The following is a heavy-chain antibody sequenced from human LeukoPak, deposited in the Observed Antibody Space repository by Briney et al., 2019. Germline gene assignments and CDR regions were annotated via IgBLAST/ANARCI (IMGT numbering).Heavy chain of an antibody. J-gene: IGHJ3*02. CDR1: GDTISNYY. D-gene: IGHD1-14*01. CDR3: ARYRNEALFAFDI. CDR2: IYYSGST. V-gene: IGHV4-59*01. Sequence: PSETLSLTCTVSGDTISNYYWSWIRQPPGKGQEWIGYIYYSGSTNYNPSLKSRVTISVTSKNQFSLKLNSVTAADTAVYYCARYRNEALFAFDIWGQGTVVTVSS.